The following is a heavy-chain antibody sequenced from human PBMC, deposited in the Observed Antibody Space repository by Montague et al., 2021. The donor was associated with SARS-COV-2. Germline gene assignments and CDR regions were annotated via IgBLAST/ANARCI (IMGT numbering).Heavy chain of an antibody. CDR2: ISHSGNA. CDR1: GASMSTSSW. Sequence: SETLSLTCAVSGASMSTSSWWSWVRQPPGKGLEWIGEISHSGNAXYNPSLKSRVTILIEKSKNQFSLNLTSVTAADTAMYYCTRVVAVAGSDYWGQGILVTVSS. CDR3: TRVVAVAGSDY. D-gene: IGHD6-19*01. J-gene: IGHJ4*02. V-gene: IGHV4-4*02.